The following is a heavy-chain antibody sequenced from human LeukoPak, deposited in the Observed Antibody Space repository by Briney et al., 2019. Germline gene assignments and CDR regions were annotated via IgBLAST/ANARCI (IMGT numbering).Heavy chain of an antibody. Sequence: PGGSLRLSCAASRFTFSSYGMHWVRQAPGKGLEWVAFIRYDGSNKYYADSVKGRFTISRDNSKNTLYLQMNSLRAEDTAVYYCAKDQGWLQCYFGYWGQRTLVTVSS. D-gene: IGHD5-24*01. J-gene: IGHJ4*02. CDR3: AKDQGWLQCYFGY. V-gene: IGHV3-30*02. CDR1: RFTFSSYG. CDR2: IRYDGSNK.